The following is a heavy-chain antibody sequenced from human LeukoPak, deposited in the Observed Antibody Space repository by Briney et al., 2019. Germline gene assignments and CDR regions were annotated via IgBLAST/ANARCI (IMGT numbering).Heavy chain of an antibody. J-gene: IGHJ4*02. Sequence: GGSLRLSCAASGFTFTTYGMHWVRQAPGKGLEWVAFIQYDESSKYYVDSVKGRFTISRDNSKKMLYLQMNSLRAEDTALYYCASYDYWGQGTLVTVSS. CDR1: GFTFTTYG. V-gene: IGHV3-30*02. CDR2: IQYDESSK. CDR3: ASYDY.